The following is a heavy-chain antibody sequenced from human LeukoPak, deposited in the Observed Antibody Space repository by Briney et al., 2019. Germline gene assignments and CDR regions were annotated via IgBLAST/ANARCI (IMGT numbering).Heavy chain of an antibody. CDR2: ISSSSSYI. D-gene: IGHD2-15*01. CDR3: AREGYCSGGSCYPNY. CDR1: GFTFSSYS. J-gene: IGHJ4*02. Sequence: PGGSLRLSCAASGFTFSSYSMNWVRQAPGKGLEWVSSISSSSSYIYYSDSVKGRFTISRDNAKSSLYLQMNSLRAEDTAVYYCAREGYCSGGSCYPNYWGQGTLVTVSS. V-gene: IGHV3-21*01.